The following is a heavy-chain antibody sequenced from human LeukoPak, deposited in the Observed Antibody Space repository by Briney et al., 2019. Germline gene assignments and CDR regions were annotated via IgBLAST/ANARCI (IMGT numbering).Heavy chain of an antibody. Sequence: SETLSLTCAVYGGSFSGYFWSWIRQPPGKGLEWIGEINHSGGTNYNPSLKSRVTISVDTSKNQFSLKLSSVTAADTAVYYCARDRDPYSYGYWGQGTLVTVSS. CDR1: GGSFSGYF. V-gene: IGHV4-34*01. D-gene: IGHD5-18*01. CDR3: ARDRDPYSYGY. J-gene: IGHJ4*02. CDR2: INHSGGT.